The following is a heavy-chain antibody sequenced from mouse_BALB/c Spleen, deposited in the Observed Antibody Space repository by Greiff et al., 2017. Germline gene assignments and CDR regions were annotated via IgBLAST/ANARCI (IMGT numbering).Heavy chain of an antibody. CDR2: IYPGNVNT. D-gene: IGHD2-14*01. Sequence: QVQLQQSGPELVKPGASVRISCKASGYTFTSYYIHWVKQRPGQGLEWIGWIYPGNVNTKYNEKFKGKATLTADKSSSTAYMQLSSLTSEDSAVYFCARDRYDDAMDYWGQGTSVTVSS. V-gene: IGHV1S56*01. CDR1: GYTFTSYY. CDR3: ARDRYDDAMDY. J-gene: IGHJ4*01.